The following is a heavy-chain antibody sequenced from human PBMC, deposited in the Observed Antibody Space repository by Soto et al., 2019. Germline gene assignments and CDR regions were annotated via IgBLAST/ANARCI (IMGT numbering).Heavy chain of an antibody. D-gene: IGHD3-10*01. CDR3: ARDVAIGNYYGSVSYYNELLFHYYGMDV. J-gene: IGHJ6*02. Sequence: SETLSLTCTVSGGSVSSGSYYWSWIRQPPGKGLEWIGYIYYSGSTNYNPSLKSRVTISVDTSKNQFSLKLSSVTAADTSVYYCARDVAIGNYYGSVSYYNELLFHYYGMDVWGQGTTVTVSS. V-gene: IGHV4-61*01. CDR1: GGSVSSGSYY. CDR2: IYYSGST.